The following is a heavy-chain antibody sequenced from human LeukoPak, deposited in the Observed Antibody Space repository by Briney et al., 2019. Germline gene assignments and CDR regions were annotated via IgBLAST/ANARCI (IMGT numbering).Heavy chain of an antibody. Sequence: SGGSLRLSCVASGFTFRNYAMSWVRQAPGKGLEWVSSLRGGGGSRYYADSVTGRFTISRDNSKNTLHLQMNSLRAEDTAIYYCAKNSDSAADFDYWGQGTLVTVSS. J-gene: IGHJ4*02. D-gene: IGHD1-26*01. CDR3: AKNSDSAADFDY. CDR1: GFTFRNYA. V-gene: IGHV3-23*01. CDR2: LRGGGGSR.